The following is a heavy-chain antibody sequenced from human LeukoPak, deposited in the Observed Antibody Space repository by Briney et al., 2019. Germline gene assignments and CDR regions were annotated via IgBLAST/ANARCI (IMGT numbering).Heavy chain of an antibody. CDR2: IRADAVTT. V-gene: IGHV3-23*01. D-gene: IGHD5-24*01. CDR1: GFIFSHHG. CDR3: VKDDGWVQYAN. J-gene: IGHJ4*02. Sequence: GVSLRLSCATSGFIFSHHGMNWVRQAPGKGLEWVSGIRADAVTTYYADSVKGRFIISRDNSKNTVYLQMNSLSAEDAAVYYCVKDDGWVQYANWGQGTLVTVSS.